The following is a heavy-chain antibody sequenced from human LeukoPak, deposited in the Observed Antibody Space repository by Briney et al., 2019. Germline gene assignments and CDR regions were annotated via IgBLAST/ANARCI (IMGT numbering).Heavy chain of an antibody. CDR1: GFTFNSYS. Sequence: KPGGSLRLSCAASGFTFNSYSMNWVRQAPEKGLEWVSSISSTSTYIYYPDSVKGRFTISRDNAKNSLYLQMNSLRAEDTAVYYCARGNDFWSGYYHWFDPWGQGTLVTVSS. D-gene: IGHD3-3*01. CDR2: ISSTSTYI. CDR3: ARGNDFWSGYYHWFDP. V-gene: IGHV3-21*01. J-gene: IGHJ5*02.